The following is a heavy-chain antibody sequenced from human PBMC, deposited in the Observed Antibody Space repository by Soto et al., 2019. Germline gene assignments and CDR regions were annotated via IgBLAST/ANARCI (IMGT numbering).Heavy chain of an antibody. CDR3: ARLATDYYYMDV. Sequence: SETLSLTCTVSGGSISSYYWSWIRQPPGKGLEWIGYIYYSGSTNYNPSLKSRVTISVDTSKNQFSLKLSSVTAADTAVYYCARLATDYYYMDVWGKGTTVTVSS. J-gene: IGHJ6*03. CDR1: GGSISSYY. CDR2: IYYSGST. V-gene: IGHV4-59*08.